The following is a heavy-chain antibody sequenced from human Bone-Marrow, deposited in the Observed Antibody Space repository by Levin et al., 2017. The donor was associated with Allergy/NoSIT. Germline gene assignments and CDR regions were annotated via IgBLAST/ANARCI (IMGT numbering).Heavy chain of an antibody. J-gene: IGHJ4*02. CDR2: ISGSGGST. CDR3: AKEGSRITIFGVALGRYYFDY. V-gene: IGHV3-23*01. D-gene: IGHD3-3*01. CDR1: GFTFSSYA. Sequence: SCAASGFTFSSYAMSWVRQAPGKGLEWVSAISGSGGSTYYADSVKGRFTISRDNSKNTLYLQMNSLRAEDTAVYYCAKEGSRITIFGVALGRYYFDYWGQGTLVTVSS.